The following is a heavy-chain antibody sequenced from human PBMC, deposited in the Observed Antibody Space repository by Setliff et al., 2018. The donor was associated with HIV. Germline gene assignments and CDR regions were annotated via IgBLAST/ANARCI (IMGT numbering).Heavy chain of an antibody. D-gene: IGHD5-18*01. CDR3: ATPLDATMGRDY. V-gene: IGHV1-3*04. J-gene: IGHJ4*02. CDR1: GYTFTTYS. Sequence: ASVKVSCKVSGYTFTTYSMHWVRQAPGQRLEWMGWLHTGDGRTSYSVKLQGRVTFTRDTSASTAYMELSSLGSEDTAVYYCATPLDATMGRDYWGQGTLVTVSS. CDR2: LHTGDGRT.